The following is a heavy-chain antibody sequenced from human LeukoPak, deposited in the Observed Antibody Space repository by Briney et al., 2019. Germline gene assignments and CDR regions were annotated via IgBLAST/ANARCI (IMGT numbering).Heavy chain of an antibody. V-gene: IGHV3-7*01. J-gene: IGHJ2*01. Sequence: PGGSLRLSCAASGLTFDYYWMTWVRQAPGKGLEWLANIKESGSEKYYVDSVKGRFTISRDNAKNSLYLQMNSLRAEDTAVYYCARDKDWYWYFDLWGRGTLVTVSS. D-gene: IGHD3-9*01. CDR3: ARDKDWYWYFDL. CDR2: IKESGSEK. CDR1: GLTFDYYW.